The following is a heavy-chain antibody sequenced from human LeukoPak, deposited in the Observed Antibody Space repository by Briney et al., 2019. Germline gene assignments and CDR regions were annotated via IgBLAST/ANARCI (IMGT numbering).Heavy chain of an antibody. D-gene: IGHD5-24*01. Sequence: AGGSLRLSCAASGFTFSSYGMHWVRQAPGKGLDWVAVISYDGSNKYYADSVKGRFTISRDNSKNTLYLQMNSLRAEDTAVYYCAKDSRDGYNYDYWGQGTLVTVSS. V-gene: IGHV3-30*18. CDR3: AKDSRDGYNYDY. J-gene: IGHJ4*02. CDR2: ISYDGSNK. CDR1: GFTFSSYG.